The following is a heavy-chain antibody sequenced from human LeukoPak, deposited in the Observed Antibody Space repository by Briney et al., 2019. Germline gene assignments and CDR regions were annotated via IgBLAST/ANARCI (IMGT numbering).Heavy chain of an antibody. J-gene: IGHJ3*02. V-gene: IGHV3-13*01. CDR1: GFTFSSYD. D-gene: IGHD6-19*01. CDR2: IGTAGDT. CDR3: ARGAVAGTLDAFDI. Sequence: GGSLILSCAASGFTFSSYDMHWVRQATGKGLEWVSGIGTAGDTYYPDSVKGRFTISRENVKNSLYLQMNSLRAGDTAVYYCARGAVAGTLDAFDIWGQGTMVTVSS.